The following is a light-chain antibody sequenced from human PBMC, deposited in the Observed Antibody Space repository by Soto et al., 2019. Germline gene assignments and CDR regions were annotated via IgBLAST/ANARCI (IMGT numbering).Light chain of an antibody. V-gene: IGKV3-11*01. CDR2: DVF. CDR1: QSVSDD. Sequence: EVVLTQSPATLSLSPGDRATLSCMASQSVSDDLAWYQQKPGQAPRLLMYDVFNRATGIPARFSGSGYGTDFTLTINSLEPEEFAVYFWQHRLAWTRTFGQGTKVEFK. CDR3: QHRLAWTRT. J-gene: IGKJ1*01.